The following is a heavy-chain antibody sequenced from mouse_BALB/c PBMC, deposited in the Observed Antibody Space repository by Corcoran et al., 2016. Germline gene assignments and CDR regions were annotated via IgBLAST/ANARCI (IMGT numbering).Heavy chain of an antibody. Sequence: QVTLKESGPGILQPSQTLSLTCSFSGFSLSTSGMGVSWIRQPSGKGLEWLAHIYWDDDKRYNPSLKSRLTISKDTSRNQVFLKITSVDTADTATYYCARIYYGPTGAMDYWGQGTSVTVS. CDR2: IYWDDDK. CDR1: GFSLSTSGMG. V-gene: IGHV8-12*01. D-gene: IGHD2-1*01. CDR3: ARIYYGPTGAMDY. J-gene: IGHJ4*01.